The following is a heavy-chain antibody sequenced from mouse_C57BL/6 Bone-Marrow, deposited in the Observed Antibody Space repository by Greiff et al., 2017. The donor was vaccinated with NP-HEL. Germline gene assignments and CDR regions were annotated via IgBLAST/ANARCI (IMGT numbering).Heavy chain of an antibody. CDR3: ARGRITTVVASFDY. J-gene: IGHJ2*01. D-gene: IGHD1-1*01. CDR1: GYTFTDYY. CDR2: INPYNGGT. Sequence: QQSGPVLVKPGASVKMSCKASGYTFTDYYMNWVKQSHGKSLEWIGVINPYNGGTSYNQKFKGKATLTVDKSSSTAYMELNSLTSEDSAVYYCARGRITTVVASFDYWGQGTTLTVSS. V-gene: IGHV1-19*01.